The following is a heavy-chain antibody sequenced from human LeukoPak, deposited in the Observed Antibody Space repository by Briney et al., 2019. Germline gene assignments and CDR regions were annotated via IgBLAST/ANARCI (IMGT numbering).Heavy chain of an antibody. V-gene: IGHV1-69*13. CDR1: GGTFSSYA. D-gene: IGHD5-12*01. CDR3: ARELIVATISGAFDI. CDR2: IIPIFGTA. J-gene: IGHJ3*02. Sequence: ASVKVSCKASGGTFSSYAIGWVRQAPGQGLEWMGGIIPIFGTANYAQKYQGRVTITADESTSTAYMELSSLRSEDTAVYYCARELIVATISGAFDIWGQGTMVTVSS.